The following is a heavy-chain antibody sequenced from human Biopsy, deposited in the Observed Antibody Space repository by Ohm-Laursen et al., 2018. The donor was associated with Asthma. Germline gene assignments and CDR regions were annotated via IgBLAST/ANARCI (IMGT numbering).Heavy chain of an antibody. CDR3: ASDFPKDYVRYNFQF. Sequence: ASVKVSCKIYGYSLTDLSMHWVRQAPGQGLEWMGGHDHEEGGTVNARRFQGRVTMTEDTSTDSAYMELSSLSSDDAAVYYCASDFPKDYVRYNFQFWGQGTLVTVSS. CDR2: HDHEEGGT. J-gene: IGHJ4*02. D-gene: IGHD4-17*01. CDR1: GYSLTDLS. V-gene: IGHV1-24*01.